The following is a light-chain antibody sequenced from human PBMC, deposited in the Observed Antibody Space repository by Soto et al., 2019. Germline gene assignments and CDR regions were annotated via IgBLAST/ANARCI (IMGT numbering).Light chain of an antibody. CDR2: DVS. V-gene: IGKV3-11*01. J-gene: IGKJ4*01. Sequence: EIVFTQSPATLSLSPGERAILSCRASQSVSNFLAWYQQKPGQAPRLLIFDVSTRATGVPPRFSGSGSGTDFTLTIIGLEPEDFAIYYCQQRSNWPLTFGGGTKVEIK. CDR3: QQRSNWPLT. CDR1: QSVSNF.